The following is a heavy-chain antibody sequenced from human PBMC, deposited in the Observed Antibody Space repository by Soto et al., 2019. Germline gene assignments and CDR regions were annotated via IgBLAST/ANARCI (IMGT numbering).Heavy chain of an antibody. J-gene: IGHJ6*02. CDR3: AREMRVGATKAYYYGMDV. V-gene: IGHV4-30-4*01. CDR1: GGSISSGDYY. CDR2: IHYSGST. D-gene: IGHD1-26*01. Sequence: SETLSLTCTVSGGSISSGDYYWSWIRQPPGKGLEWSGYIHYSGSTYYNPSLKSRVTISVDTSKNQFSLKLSSVTAADTAVYYCAREMRVGATKAYYYGMDVWGQGTTVTVSS.